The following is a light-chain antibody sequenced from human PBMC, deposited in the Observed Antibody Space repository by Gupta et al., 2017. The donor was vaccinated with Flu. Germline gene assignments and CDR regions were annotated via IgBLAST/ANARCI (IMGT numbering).Light chain of an antibody. CDR1: KLGDKY. V-gene: IGLV3-1*01. CDR3: QEWASSTPEV. J-gene: IGLJ1*01. CDR2: QDS. Sequence: SYELPQPPSVSVSPGQTASITCSGDKLGDKYACWYQQKPGQSPVLVIYQDSKRHSGIPERFSGSNSGNTETMTISGTQAVEESYYDCQEWASSTPEVFGTGTKLTVL.